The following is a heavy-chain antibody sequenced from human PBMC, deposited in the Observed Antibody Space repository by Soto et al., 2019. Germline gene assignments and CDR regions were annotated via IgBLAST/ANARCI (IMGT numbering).Heavy chain of an antibody. D-gene: IGHD3-3*01. J-gene: IGHJ6*02. V-gene: IGHV1-8*01. Sequence: QVQLVQSGAEVKKPGASVKVSCKASGYTFSNFDLNWVRQAPGQGLEWVGWMDPRNGNTGYAEKFQGMVTMTGNTAKSTAYMELSSLRSEDTAVYYCGSNLGDFRSTSGVSLYGMDVWGQGTTVTVS. CDR2: MDPRNGNT. CDR1: GYTFSNFD. CDR3: GSNLGDFRSTSGVSLYGMDV.